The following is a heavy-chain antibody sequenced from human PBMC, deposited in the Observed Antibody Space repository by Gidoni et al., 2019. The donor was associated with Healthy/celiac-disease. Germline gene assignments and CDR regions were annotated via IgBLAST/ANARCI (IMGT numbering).Heavy chain of an antibody. V-gene: IGHV3-21*01. J-gene: IGHJ6*03. CDR1: GFTLSSYS. CDR3: ARDWEERYSYEYYYMDV. Sequence: EVQLVESGGGRVKTGGSLSLSCAASGFTLSSYSMNWVRQAPGKGLEWVSSISSSSSYIYYADSVKGRFNISRDNAKNSLYLQMNSLRAEDTAVYYCARDWEERYSYEYYYMDVWGKGTTVTVSS. D-gene: IGHD5-18*01. CDR2: ISSSSSYI.